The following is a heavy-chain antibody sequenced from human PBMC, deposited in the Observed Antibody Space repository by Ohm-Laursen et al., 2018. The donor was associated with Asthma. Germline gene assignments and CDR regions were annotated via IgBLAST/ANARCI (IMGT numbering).Heavy chain of an antibody. J-gene: IGHJ5*02. CDR1: GDSISSGHYY. CDR3: ARDQRRAMFGINWYDP. Sequence: TLSLTCTVSGDSISSGHYYWSWIRQHTGWGLGWIGHFYYSWNTYYNPSLKSRVTISVDTSKNQFALKLSSVTAADTAVDYCARDQRRAMFGINWYDPWGQGTLVTVSS. D-gene: IGHD3-10*02. V-gene: IGHV4-31*03. CDR2: FYYSWNT.